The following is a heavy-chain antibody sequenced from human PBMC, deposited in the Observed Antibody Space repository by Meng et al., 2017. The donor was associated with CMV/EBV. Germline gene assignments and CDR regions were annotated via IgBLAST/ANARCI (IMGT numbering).Heavy chain of an antibody. CDR3: ARGGLYYYDSSGHFDY. CDR2: IYTSGST. J-gene: IGHJ4*02. V-gene: IGHV4-4*07. D-gene: IGHD3-22*01. CDR1: GGSISSYY. Sequence: QVQLKEPGPQLVKPSETLSLTCTVAGGSISSYYWSWIRQPAGKGLEWIGRIYTSGSTNYNPSLKSRVTMSVDTSKNQFSLKLSSVTAADTAVYYCARGGLYYYDSSGHFDYWGQGTLVTVSS.